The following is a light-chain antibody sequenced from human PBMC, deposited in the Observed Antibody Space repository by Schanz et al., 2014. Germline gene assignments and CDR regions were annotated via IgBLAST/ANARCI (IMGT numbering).Light chain of an antibody. J-gene: IGLJ3*02. CDR2: DVN. Sequence: QSALTQPRSVSGSPGQSVTISCTGTNSDVGGYNYVSWYQQHPGKAPKLMIYDVNKRPSGVPDRFSGSKSGNTASLTISGLQAEDEADYYCTSYTSRSTLGVFGGGTKLTVL. CDR1: NSDVGGYNY. V-gene: IGLV2-11*01. CDR3: TSYTSRSTLGV.